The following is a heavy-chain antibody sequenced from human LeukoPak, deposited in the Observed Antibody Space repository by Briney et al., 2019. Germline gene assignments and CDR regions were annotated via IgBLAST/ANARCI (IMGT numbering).Heavy chain of an antibody. Sequence: GGSLRLSCAASGFTFSNYWMRWVRQAPGKGLEWVSSITSSSSNILYSDSVKGRFTISRDNAKNSLYLQMNTLRAEDTAVYYCARILASGYYTGFASWGQGTLVTVSS. CDR1: GFTFSNYW. CDR3: ARILASGYYTGFAS. D-gene: IGHD3/OR15-3a*01. J-gene: IGHJ4*02. V-gene: IGHV3-21*01. CDR2: ITSSSSNI.